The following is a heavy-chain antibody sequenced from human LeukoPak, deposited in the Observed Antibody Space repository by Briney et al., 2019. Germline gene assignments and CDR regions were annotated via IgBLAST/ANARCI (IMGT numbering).Heavy chain of an antibody. CDR3: ASHLTYCSSSSCPSWLQSFDY. J-gene: IGHJ4*02. Sequence: GGSLRLSCAASGFTFNKYSMNWVRQAPGKGLEWVSYISSSSSTTYYADSVKGRFTISRDNAKNSLYLQMNSLRDEDTAVYYCASHLTYCSSSSCPSWLQSFDYWGQGTLVTVSS. D-gene: IGHD2-2*01. CDR1: GFTFNKYS. V-gene: IGHV3-48*02. CDR2: ISSSSSTT.